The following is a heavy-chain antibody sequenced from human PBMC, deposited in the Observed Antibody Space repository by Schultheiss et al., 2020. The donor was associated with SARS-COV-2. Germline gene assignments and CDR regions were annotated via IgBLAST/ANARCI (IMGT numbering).Heavy chain of an antibody. V-gene: IGHV3-53*01. CDR1: GFTVSSNY. Sequence: GGSLRLSCAASGFTVSSNYMSWVRQAPGKGLEWVSVIYSGGSTYYADSVKGRFTISRDNSKNTLYLQMNSLRAEDTAVYYCARANYCSGGSCPNYYYYGMDVWGQGTTVTVSS. CDR2: IYSGGST. J-gene: IGHJ6*02. CDR3: ARANYCSGGSCPNYYYYGMDV. D-gene: IGHD2-15*01.